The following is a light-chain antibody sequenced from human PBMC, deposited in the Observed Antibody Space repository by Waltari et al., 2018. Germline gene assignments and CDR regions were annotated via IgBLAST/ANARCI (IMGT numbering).Light chain of an antibody. CDR2: KAS. CDR3: QPYNSYSIM. V-gene: IGKV1-5*03. CDR1: QSISDW. J-gene: IGKJ5*01. Sequence: DIQMTQSPSTLSASVGDRVTITCRASQSISDWLAWYQQKPGKAPKLLIYKASSLESGVPSRFSGSGSGTEFTLTISSLQPDDFATYYCQPYNSYSIMFGQGTRLEIK.